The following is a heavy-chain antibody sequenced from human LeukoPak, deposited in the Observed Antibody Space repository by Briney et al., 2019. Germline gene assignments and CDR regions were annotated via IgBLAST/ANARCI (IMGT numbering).Heavy chain of an antibody. CDR2: IIPIFGTA. CDR3: ARGRYYYGSGSYYNVDHDAFDI. V-gene: IGHV1-69*05. D-gene: IGHD3-10*01. Sequence: SVKVSCKASGGTFSSYAISWVRQAPGQGLEWMGGIIPIFGTANYAQKFQGRVTITTDESTSTAYMELSILSSEDPAVYDCARGRYYYGSGSYYNVDHDAFDIWGQGTMVTVSS. J-gene: IGHJ3*02. CDR1: GGTFSSYA.